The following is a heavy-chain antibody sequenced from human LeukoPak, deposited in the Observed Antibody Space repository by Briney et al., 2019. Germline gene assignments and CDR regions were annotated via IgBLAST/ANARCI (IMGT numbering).Heavy chain of an antibody. J-gene: IGHJ3*02. V-gene: IGHV3-23*01. CDR2: ISGSGGST. CDR3: AKSLFTSATGTGRAFHI. CDR1: GFTFSSYA. Sequence: GGSLRLSCAASGFTFSSYAMSWVRQAPGKGLEWVSAISGSGGSTHYADSVKGRFTISRDNSKNTLYLEMNSLRAEDTAVFYCAKSLFTSATGTGRAFHIWGQGTRVTVSS. D-gene: IGHD1-1*01.